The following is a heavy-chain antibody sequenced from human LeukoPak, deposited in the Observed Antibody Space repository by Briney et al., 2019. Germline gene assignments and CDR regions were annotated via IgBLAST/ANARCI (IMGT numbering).Heavy chain of an antibody. V-gene: IGHV4-59*08. CDR3: ALAPNSNWFDF. CDR1: GDSVSGFY. D-gene: IGHD2-8*01. CDR2: IHYSGSS. J-gene: IGHJ5*01. Sequence: PSETLSLTCSVSGDSVSGFYWNWIRQPPGKKLEWIGNIHYSGSSNHNPSLKSRVTMSIDTSRNQFFLKLSSVTAADTAVYYCALAPNSNWFDFWGQGVLVTVSS.